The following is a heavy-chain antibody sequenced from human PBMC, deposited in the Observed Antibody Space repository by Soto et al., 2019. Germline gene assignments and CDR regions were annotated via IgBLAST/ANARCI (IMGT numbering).Heavy chain of an antibody. Sequence: QVHLVQSGAEVKKPGASVKVSYQGSGYAFTTYGITWVRQAPGQGLEWMGWISAHNGNTNYAQKLQGRVTVTRDTSTSTAYMELRSLSYDDTAVYYCARGRYGDYWGQGALVTVSS. CDR3: ARGRYGDY. CDR1: GYAFTTYG. V-gene: IGHV1-18*01. D-gene: IGHD1-1*01. J-gene: IGHJ4*02. CDR2: ISAHNGNT.